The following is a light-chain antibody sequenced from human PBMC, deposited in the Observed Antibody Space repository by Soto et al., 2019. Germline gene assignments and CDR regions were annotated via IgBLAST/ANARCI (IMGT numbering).Light chain of an antibody. CDR2: GAS. Sequence: EIVLTQSPGTLSVSPGERATFSCRASQSVYNNYLAWFQQRPGQAPRLLIYGASSRATGIPDRFSGSGSGTDFTLTITRLEPEDLGMYYCQKYGSSPRTFGQGTKLEI. CDR1: QSVYNNY. J-gene: IGKJ1*01. V-gene: IGKV3-20*01. CDR3: QKYGSSPRT.